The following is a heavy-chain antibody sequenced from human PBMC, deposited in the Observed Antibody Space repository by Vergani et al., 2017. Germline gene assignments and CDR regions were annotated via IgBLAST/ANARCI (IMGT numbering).Heavy chain of an antibody. J-gene: IGHJ3*02. CDR3: ARLSITMIARGAFDI. Sequence: QVQLQESGPGLVKPSETLSLTCTVSGGSISSYYWSWIRQPPGKGLEWIGYIYYSGSTNYNPSLKSRVTISVDKSKNQFSLKLSSVTAADTAVYYCARLSITMIARGAFDIWGQGTMVTVSS. CDR1: GGSISSYY. D-gene: IGHD3-22*01. V-gene: IGHV4-59*08. CDR2: IYYSGST.